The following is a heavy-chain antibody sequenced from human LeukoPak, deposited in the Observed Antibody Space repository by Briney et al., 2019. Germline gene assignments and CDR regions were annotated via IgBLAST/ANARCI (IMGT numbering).Heavy chain of an antibody. Sequence: PSQTLSLTCTVSGASISSYYWSSIRQPPGKGLESIGYIYYSGSTNYNPSLKSRVTISVDTSKNQFSLKLSSVTAADTAVYYCARGSVVPAAIFGYWGQGTLVTVSS. V-gene: IGHV4-59*01. CDR2: IYYSGST. CDR1: GASISSYY. J-gene: IGHJ4*02. CDR3: ARGSVVPAAIFGY. D-gene: IGHD2-2*01.